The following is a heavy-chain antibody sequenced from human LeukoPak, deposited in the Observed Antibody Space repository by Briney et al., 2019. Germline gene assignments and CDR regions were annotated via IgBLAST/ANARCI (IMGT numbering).Heavy chain of an antibody. CDR1: GYTFTTYD. D-gene: IGHD3-10*01. Sequence: ASVKVSCKASGYTFTTYDINWVRQATGQGLEWMGWMNPNSGNTGYAQRFQGRVTMTRNTSMSTAYMELNSLRSEDTAVYYCARANYYGSGKKDLDYWGQGTLVTVSS. V-gene: IGHV1-8*01. J-gene: IGHJ4*02. CDR2: MNPNSGNT. CDR3: ARANYYGSGKKDLDY.